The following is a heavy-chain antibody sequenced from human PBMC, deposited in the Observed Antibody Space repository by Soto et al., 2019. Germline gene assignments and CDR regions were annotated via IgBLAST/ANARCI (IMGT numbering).Heavy chain of an antibody. CDR3: ARTSYYYDSSGSLTYYFDY. V-gene: IGHV3-66*01. J-gene: IGHJ4*02. D-gene: IGHD3-22*01. Sequence: GGSLRLSCAASGFTVSSNYMSWVRQAPGKGLEWVSVIYSGGSTYYADSVKGRFTISRDNSKNTLYLQMNSLRAEDTAVYYCARTSYYYDSSGSLTYYFDYWGQGTLVTVS. CDR1: GFTVSSNY. CDR2: IYSGGST.